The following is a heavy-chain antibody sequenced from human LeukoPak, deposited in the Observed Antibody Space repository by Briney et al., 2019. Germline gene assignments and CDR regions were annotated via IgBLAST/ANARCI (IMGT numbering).Heavy chain of an antibody. CDR2: INPSGGST. D-gene: IGHD3-10*01. J-gene: IGHJ4*02. CDR1: GGTFSSYA. CDR3: ARDLYGSGSYKPFDY. Sequence: GASVKVSCKASGGTFSSYAISWVRQAPGQGLEWMGIINPSGGSTSYAQKFQGRVTMTRDTSTSTVYMELSSLRSEDTAVYYCARDLYGSGSYKPFDYWGQGTLVTVSS. V-gene: IGHV1-46*01.